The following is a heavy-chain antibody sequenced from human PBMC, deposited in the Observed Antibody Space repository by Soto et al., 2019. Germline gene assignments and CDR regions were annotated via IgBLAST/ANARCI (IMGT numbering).Heavy chain of an antibody. V-gene: IGHV3-23*01. D-gene: IGHD3-22*01. J-gene: IGHJ4*02. CDR3: AKDVEVFTYYDSSGYYHAFDY. CDR1: GFTFSSYA. Sequence: GGSLRLSCAASGFTFSSYAMSWVRQAPGKGLEWVSAISGSGGSTYYADSVKGRFTISRDNSKNTLYLQMNSLRAEDTAVYYCAKDVEVFTYYDSSGYYHAFDYWGQGTRVTVSS. CDR2: ISGSGGST.